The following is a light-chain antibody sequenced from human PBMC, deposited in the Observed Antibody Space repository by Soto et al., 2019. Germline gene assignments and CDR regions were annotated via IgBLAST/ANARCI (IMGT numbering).Light chain of an antibody. Sequence: DIQMTQSPSTLSASVGDRVTITCRASQSISNWLAWYQQKPGRAPKLLIYRASSLESGVPSRFSGSGSETEFTLSIGSLQPEDFATYFCQQIYSAPLTFGGGTKVDIK. CDR3: QQIYSAPLT. J-gene: IGKJ4*01. CDR2: RAS. CDR1: QSISNW. V-gene: IGKV1-5*03.